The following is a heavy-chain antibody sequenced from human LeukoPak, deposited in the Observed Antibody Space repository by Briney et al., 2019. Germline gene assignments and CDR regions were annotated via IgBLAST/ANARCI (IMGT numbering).Heavy chain of an antibody. CDR2: ISGSGGST. D-gene: IGHD3-9*01. V-gene: IGHV3-23*01. CDR3: AKRIYDILTGQTGFDY. Sequence: PGGSLRLSCAASGFTFSGYAMSWVRQAPGKGLEWVSAISGSGGSTYYADSVKGRFTISRDNSKNTLYLQMNSLRAEDTAVYYCAKRIYDILTGQTGFDYWGQGTLVTVSS. CDR1: GFTFSGYA. J-gene: IGHJ4*02.